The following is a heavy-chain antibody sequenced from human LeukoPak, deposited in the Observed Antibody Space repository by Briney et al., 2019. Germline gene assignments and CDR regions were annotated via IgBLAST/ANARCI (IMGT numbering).Heavy chain of an antibody. V-gene: IGHV3-23*01. CDR3: AKAAVRGVIITCVDY. J-gene: IGHJ4*02. Sequence: PGGSLRLSCAASGFTFSSYGMSWVRQAPGKGLEWVSAISGSGGSTYYADSVKGRFTISRDNSKNTLYLQMNSLRAEDTAVYYCAKAAVRGVIITCVDYWGQGTLVTVSS. CDR2: ISGSGGST. D-gene: IGHD3-10*01. CDR1: GFTFSSYG.